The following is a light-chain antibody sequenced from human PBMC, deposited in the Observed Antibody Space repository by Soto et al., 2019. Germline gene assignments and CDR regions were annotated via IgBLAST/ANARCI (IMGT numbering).Light chain of an antibody. CDR1: QSVFFTSNKKNY. CDR3: QQYYDPPVT. V-gene: IGKV4-1*01. J-gene: IGKJ5*01. Sequence: DIVVTQSPDYLAVSLGVRATISCKSSQSVFFTSNKKNYLAWYQQKPGQPPKLLIYWASTRESGVPDRFTGSGSGTDFTLTISSLQAEDVAFYYCQQYYDPPVTFGQGTRLEI. CDR2: WAS.